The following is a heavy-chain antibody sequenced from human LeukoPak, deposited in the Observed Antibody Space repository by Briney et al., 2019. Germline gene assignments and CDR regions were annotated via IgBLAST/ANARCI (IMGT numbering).Heavy chain of an antibody. CDR2: ISWNSGTI. V-gene: IGHV3-9*03. J-gene: IGHJ5*02. Sequence: GGSLRLSCAASGFTFDDYAMQWVRQAPGKGLEWVSGISWNSGTIRYADSVKGRFTVSRDNAKNSLYLQMNSLRVEDMAFYYCAKGNSGSYSQDWFDPWGQGTLVTVSS. D-gene: IGHD1-26*01. CDR1: GFTFDDYA. CDR3: AKGNSGSYSQDWFDP.